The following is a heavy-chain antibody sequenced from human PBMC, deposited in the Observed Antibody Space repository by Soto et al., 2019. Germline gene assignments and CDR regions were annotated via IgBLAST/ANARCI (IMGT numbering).Heavy chain of an antibody. Sequence: GGSLRLSCAASGFTFHNYAMHWVRQAPGKGLEWVAGISWNSGNIDFGDSVKGRFTISRDNAKNSLYLQMNSLRPEDTAVYYCEKAPYDILTGYKNWFDPWGREILFTVSS. D-gene: IGHD3-9*01. V-gene: IGHV3-9*01. CDR3: EKAPYDILTGYKNWFDP. J-gene: IGHJ5*02. CDR2: ISWNSGNI. CDR1: GFTFHNYA.